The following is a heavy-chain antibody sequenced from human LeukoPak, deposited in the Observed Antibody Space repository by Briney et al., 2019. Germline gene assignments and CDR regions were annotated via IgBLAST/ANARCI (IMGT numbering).Heavy chain of an antibody. J-gene: IGHJ4*02. V-gene: IGHV3-15*01. Sequence: GGSLRLSCAASGLTFGNAWMSWVRQAPGKGLEWVARITSKTSGEATDYAAPVRGRFTISRDDSKATPYLQMDSLETEDTAIYYCTTYRYSYGSTGYSYFDYWGQGILVTVSS. D-gene: IGHD3-22*01. CDR2: ITSKTSGEAT. CDR1: GLTFGNAW. CDR3: TTYRYSYGSTGYSYFDY.